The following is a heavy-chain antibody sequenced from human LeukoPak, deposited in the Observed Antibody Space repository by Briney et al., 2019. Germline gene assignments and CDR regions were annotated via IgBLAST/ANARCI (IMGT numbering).Heavy chain of an antibody. D-gene: IGHD3-3*01. Sequence: ASVQVSCKASGYTFTGYYMHWVRQAPGQGLEWMGWISAYNGNTNYAQKLQGRVTMTTDTSTSTAYMELSSLRSEDTAVYYCASGEAYYDFWSGYKAFDYWGQGTLVTVSS. CDR1: GYTFTGYY. J-gene: IGHJ4*02. CDR2: ISAYNGNT. V-gene: IGHV1-18*04. CDR3: ASGEAYYDFWSGYKAFDY.